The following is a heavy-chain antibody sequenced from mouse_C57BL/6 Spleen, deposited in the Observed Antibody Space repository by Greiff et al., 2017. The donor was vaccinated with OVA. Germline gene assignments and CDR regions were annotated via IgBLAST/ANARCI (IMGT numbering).Heavy chain of an antibody. Sequence: QVQLQQSGAELVKPGASVKISCKASGYAFSSYWMNWVKQRPGKGLEWIGQIYPGDGDTNYNGKFKGKATLTADKSSSTAYMQLSSLTSDDSAVYFCARGTTVVAFYAMDYWGQGTSVTVSS. CDR3: ARGTTVVAFYAMDY. CDR2: IYPGDGDT. D-gene: IGHD1-1*01. V-gene: IGHV1-80*01. J-gene: IGHJ4*01. CDR1: GYAFSSYW.